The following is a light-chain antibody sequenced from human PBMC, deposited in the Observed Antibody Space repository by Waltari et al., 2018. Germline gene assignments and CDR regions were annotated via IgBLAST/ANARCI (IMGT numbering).Light chain of an antibody. J-gene: IGLJ2*01. CDR2: DVS. Sequence: QSALTQHASVSGSPGQSVTIFCAGTSNDAAGYNSVVWYQEHPGQAPRVIIYDVSDRPSGVSDRFSGSKSGNTASLTISGLQAEDEADYYCSSQSSNDVVLFGGGTKLTVL. CDR1: SNDAAGYNS. CDR3: SSQSSNDVVL. V-gene: IGLV2-14*01.